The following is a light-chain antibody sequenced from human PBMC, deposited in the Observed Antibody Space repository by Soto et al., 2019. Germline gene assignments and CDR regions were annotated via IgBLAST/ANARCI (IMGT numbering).Light chain of an antibody. J-gene: IGKJ4*01. CDR1: QSITTY. CDR2: AAS. CDR3: QQIYSAPLT. Sequence: DIHMTQSPSSLSASVGDRVTITCRASQSITTYLNWYRQKPGKAPKLLIYAASSLQSGVPSRFSGSGSETEFTLSISSLQPEDFATYFCQQIYSAPLTFGGGTRWIS. V-gene: IGKV1-39*01.